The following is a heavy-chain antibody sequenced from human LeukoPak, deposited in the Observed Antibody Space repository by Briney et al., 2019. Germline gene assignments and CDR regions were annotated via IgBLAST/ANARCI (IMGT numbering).Heavy chain of an antibody. CDR3: TRGGATGTTLASDY. Sequence: GGSLRLSCAASGFTFSSYWIHWVRQAPGKGLVWVSRINSDGSIISYADSVKGRFAISRDNAKNTVYLQMNSLRAEDTAVYYCTRGGATGTTLASDYWGKGTLVTVSS. V-gene: IGHV3-74*01. CDR2: INSDGSII. J-gene: IGHJ4*02. CDR1: GFTFSSYW. D-gene: IGHD1-1*01.